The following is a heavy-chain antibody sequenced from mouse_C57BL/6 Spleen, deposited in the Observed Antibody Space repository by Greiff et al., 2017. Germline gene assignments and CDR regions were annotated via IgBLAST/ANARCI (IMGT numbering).Heavy chain of an antibody. V-gene: IGHV1-9*01. CDR1: GYTFTGYW. CDR2: ILPGSGST. CDR3: ARGYYGNPGAY. Sequence: QVPLQQSGAELMKPGASVKLSCKATGYTFTGYWIEWVKQRPGHGLEWIGEILPGSGSTNYNEKFKGKATFTADTSSNTAYMQLSSLTTEDSAIYYCARGYYGNPGAYWGQGTLVTVSA. D-gene: IGHD2-1*01. J-gene: IGHJ3*01.